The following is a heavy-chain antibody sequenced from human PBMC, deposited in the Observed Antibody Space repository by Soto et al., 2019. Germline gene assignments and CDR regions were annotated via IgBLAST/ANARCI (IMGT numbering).Heavy chain of an antibody. CDR1: GGTFSSYS. Sequence: SVKVSCKSSGGTFSSYSISWGRRAPGQGLEWMGGIIPIFGTANYAQKFQGRVTITADESTSTAYMELSSLRSEDTAVYYCARANPGIFGVAPPFDPWGQGTLVTVSS. CDR2: IIPIFGTA. D-gene: IGHD3-3*01. J-gene: IGHJ5*02. V-gene: IGHV1-69*13. CDR3: ARANPGIFGVAPPFDP.